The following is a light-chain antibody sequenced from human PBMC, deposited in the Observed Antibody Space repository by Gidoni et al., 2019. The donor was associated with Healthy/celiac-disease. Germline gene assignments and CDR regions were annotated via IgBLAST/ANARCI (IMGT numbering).Light chain of an antibody. CDR1: QSLLHSNGYNY. CDR2: LGS. Sequence: DIVMTQSSLSLPVTPGEPASISCRSSQSLLHSNGYNYLDWYLQKPGQSPRLLIYLGSNRASGVPNRFSGSGSGTDFTLKISRVEAEDVGVYYWMQALQTPLTFGGGTKVEIK. CDR3: MQALQTPLT. V-gene: IGKV2-28*01. J-gene: IGKJ4*01.